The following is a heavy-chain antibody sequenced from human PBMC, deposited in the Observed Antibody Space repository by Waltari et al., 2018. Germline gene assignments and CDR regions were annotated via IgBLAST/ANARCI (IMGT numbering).Heavy chain of an antibody. CDR2: SIPSLGIA. J-gene: IGHJ6*02. Sequence: QVQLVQSGAEVKKPGSSVKVSCKASGGTFSSYAISWVRQAPGKGLEWMGRSIPSLGIAKYAQKFQGRVTITADKSTSTAYMELSSLRSEDTAVYYCARGYCSSTSCYPYYYGMDVWGQGTTVTVSS. CDR1: GGTFSSYA. V-gene: IGHV1-69*04. D-gene: IGHD2-2*01. CDR3: ARGYCSSTSCYPYYYGMDV.